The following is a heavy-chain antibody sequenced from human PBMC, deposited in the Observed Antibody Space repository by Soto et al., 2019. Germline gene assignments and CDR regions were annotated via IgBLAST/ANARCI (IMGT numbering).Heavy chain of an antibody. Sequence: QVQLVQSGAEEKKPGASVKVSCKPSGYTFTDYAMHWVRQAPGQRLEWMGWINAGNGNTKYSQKFQGRVTITRDTSASTAYMELSSLRSEYRAVYYCARGGPPIDYWGQGTLVSVSS. V-gene: IGHV1-3*05. J-gene: IGHJ4*02. CDR1: GYTFTDYA. CDR3: ARGGPPIDY. D-gene: IGHD3-10*01. CDR2: INAGNGNT.